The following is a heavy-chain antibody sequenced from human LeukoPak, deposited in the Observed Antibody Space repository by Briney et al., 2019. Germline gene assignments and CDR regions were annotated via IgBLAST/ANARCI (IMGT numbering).Heavy chain of an antibody. D-gene: IGHD2-2*02. J-gene: IGHJ6*02. CDR3: ARDPGCSSTSCSTDYYYYYGMDV. V-gene: IGHV1-69*04. CDR1: GGTFSSYT. Sequence: SVKVSCKASGGTFSSYTISWVRQAPGQGLEWMGRIIPILGIANYAQKFQGRVTITADKSASTAYMELSSLRSEDTAVYYCARDPGCSSTSCSTDYYYYYGMDVWGQGTTVTVSS. CDR2: IIPILGIA.